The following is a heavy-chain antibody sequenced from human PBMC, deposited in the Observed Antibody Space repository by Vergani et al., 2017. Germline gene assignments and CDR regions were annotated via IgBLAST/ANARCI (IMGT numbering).Heavy chain of an antibody. J-gene: IGHJ3*02. CDR3: ATCPYTDYALTRKYAFDI. D-gene: IGHD4/OR15-4a*01. V-gene: IGHV5-51*03. Sequence: EVQLVQSGAEVKKPGESLKISCKGSGYSFTSYWIGWVRQMPGKGLEWMGIIYPVDSDTRYSPSFQGQVTIPADKSISTAYLQWSSMKASDTAMYYCATCPYTDYALTRKYAFDIWGQGTMVTVSS. CDR1: GYSFTSYW. CDR2: IYPVDSDT.